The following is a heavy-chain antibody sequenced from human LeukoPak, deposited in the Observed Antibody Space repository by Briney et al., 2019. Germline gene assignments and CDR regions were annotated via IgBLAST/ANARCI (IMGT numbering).Heavy chain of an antibody. CDR1: GFTFSSYG. Sequence: QAGGSLRLSCAASGFTFSSYGMHWVRQAPGKGLEWVAVISYEGSNKYYADSVKGRFTISRDNSKNTLYLQMNSLRAEDTAVYYCARDMETEMATILDYWGQGTLVTVSS. CDR2: ISYEGSNK. V-gene: IGHV3-30*03. CDR3: ARDMETEMATILDY. J-gene: IGHJ4*02. D-gene: IGHD5-24*01.